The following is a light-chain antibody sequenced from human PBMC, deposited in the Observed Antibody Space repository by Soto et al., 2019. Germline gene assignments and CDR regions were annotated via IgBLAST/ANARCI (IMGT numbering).Light chain of an antibody. CDR1: QSVLYSSDNKDY. CDR2: WAS. CDR3: QQYFATPHP. J-gene: IGKJ2*01. V-gene: IGKV4-1*01. Sequence: DIVMTQSPDSLAVSLGERATINCKSSQSVLYSSDNKDYLAWYQQRPGQPPNLLIYWASTRESGVPDRFSGSGSGTEFTLTISSLQSEDVAVYYCQQYFATPHPFGQGTKLEI.